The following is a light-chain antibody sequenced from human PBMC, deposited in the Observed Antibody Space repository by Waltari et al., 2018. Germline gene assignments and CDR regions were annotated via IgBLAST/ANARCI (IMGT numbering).Light chain of an antibody. J-gene: IGKJ2*03. CDR1: QSVSSY. CDR2: DAS. CDR3: QQRSNWPPMYS. V-gene: IGKV3-11*01. Sequence: EIVLTQSPATLSLSPGERATLSCRASQSVSSYLAWYQQKPGQAPRLLIYDASNRATGIPARFSGCGSGTYFTLTISSLEPEDFAVYYCQQRSNWPPMYSFGQGTKLEIK.